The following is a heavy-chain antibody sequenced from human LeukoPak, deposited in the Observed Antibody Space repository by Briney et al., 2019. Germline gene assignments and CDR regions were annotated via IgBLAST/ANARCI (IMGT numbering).Heavy chain of an antibody. CDR1: GGSFSGYY. J-gene: IGHJ4*02. CDR2: INHSGST. V-gene: IGHV4-34*01. Sequence: SETLSLTCAVYGGSFSGYYWSWIRQPPGKGLEWIGEINHSGSTNYNPSLKSRVTISVDTSKNQFSLKLGSVTAADTAVYYCALIAVAGTIGYWGQGTLVTLSS. CDR3: ALIAVAGTIGY. D-gene: IGHD6-19*01.